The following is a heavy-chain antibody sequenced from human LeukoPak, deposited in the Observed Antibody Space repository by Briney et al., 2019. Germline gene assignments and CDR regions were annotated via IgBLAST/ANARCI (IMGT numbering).Heavy chain of an antibody. CDR3: ARAPVTSCSGVLCYPFDY. CDR2: TSSSDAGT. CDR1: GFTLNNYA. Sequence: GGTLRLSCAASGFTLNNYAMSWVRQAPGKGLEWVSATSSSDAGTYHADSVRGRFTISRDNSKNTLYLQMNSLRAEDAAVYYCARAPVTSCSGVLCYPFDYWGQGTLVTVSS. D-gene: IGHD2-15*01. J-gene: IGHJ4*02. V-gene: IGHV3-23*01.